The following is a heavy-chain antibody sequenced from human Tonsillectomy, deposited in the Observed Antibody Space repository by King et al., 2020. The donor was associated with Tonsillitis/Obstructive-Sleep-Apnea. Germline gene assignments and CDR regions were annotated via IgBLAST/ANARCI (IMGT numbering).Heavy chain of an antibody. V-gene: IGHV3-48*03. CDR3: ARDLGIAESGRIDY. Sequence: QLVQSGGGLVQPGGSLRLSCATSGFTFSSFEMNWVRQAPGKGLEWVSYIGARGTSIYYADYVKGRFTISRDNAKNSLFLQMNSLRAEDTAVYYCARDLGIAESGRIDYWGQGTLVTVSS. CDR1: GFTFSSFE. J-gene: IGHJ4*02. D-gene: IGHD6-13*01. CDR2: IGARGTSI.